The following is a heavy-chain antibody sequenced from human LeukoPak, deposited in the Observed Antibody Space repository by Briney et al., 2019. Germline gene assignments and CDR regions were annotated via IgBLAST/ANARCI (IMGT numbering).Heavy chain of an antibody. V-gene: IGHV3-21*01. Sequence: GGSLRLSCGVSGFTFSSYSMNWVRLAPGKGLAWVSFISTSSSYIYYAASVKGRFTISRDNARNSLYLQMNSLRAEDTAVYYCARVRYGSGSLWGQGTLVTVSS. D-gene: IGHD3-10*01. CDR1: GFTFSSYS. CDR3: ARVRYGSGSL. CDR2: ISTSSSYI. J-gene: IGHJ4*02.